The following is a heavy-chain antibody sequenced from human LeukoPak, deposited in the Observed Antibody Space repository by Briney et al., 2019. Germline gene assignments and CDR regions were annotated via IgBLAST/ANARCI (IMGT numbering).Heavy chain of an antibody. Sequence: SETLSLTCTVSGGSISGYFWSWIRQPPGKGLEWIGYIYYSGSTNYNPSLKSRVTISVDTSKNQFSLKLSSVTAADTAVYYCASVSAGTDAFDTWGQGTMVTVSS. CDR3: ASVSAGTDAFDT. CDR1: GGSISGYF. D-gene: IGHD6-13*01. CDR2: IYYSGST. V-gene: IGHV4-59*08. J-gene: IGHJ3*02.